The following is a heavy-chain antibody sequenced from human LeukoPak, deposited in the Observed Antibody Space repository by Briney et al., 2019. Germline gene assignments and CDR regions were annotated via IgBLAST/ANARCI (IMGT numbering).Heavy chain of an antibody. J-gene: IGHJ4*02. D-gene: IGHD6-13*01. CDR1: GFTFRSYA. Sequence: GGSLRLSCAASGFTFRSYAMSWVRQAPGKGLEWVSAISGSGGSTYYADSVKGRFTMSRDNSKNTLFLQMNSLRAEDTAVYYCAKDNQIAAAGTGIFDYWGQETLVTVSS. CDR3: AKDNQIAAAGTGIFDY. CDR2: ISGSGGST. V-gene: IGHV3-23*01.